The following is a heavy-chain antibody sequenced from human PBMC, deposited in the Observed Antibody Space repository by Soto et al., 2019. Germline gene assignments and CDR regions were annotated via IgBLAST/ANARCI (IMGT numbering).Heavy chain of an antibody. V-gene: IGHV3-9*01. CDR1: GFTFDDYA. J-gene: IGHJ3*02. CDR3: EKANYYDFWSGSRAFDI. D-gene: IGHD3-3*01. Sequence: PGGSLRLSCAASGFTFDDYAMHWVRQAPGKGLEWVSGISWNSGSIGYADSVKGRFTISRDNAKNSLYLQMNSLRAEDTALYYCEKANYYDFWSGSRAFDIWGQGTMVTVSS. CDR2: ISWNSGSI.